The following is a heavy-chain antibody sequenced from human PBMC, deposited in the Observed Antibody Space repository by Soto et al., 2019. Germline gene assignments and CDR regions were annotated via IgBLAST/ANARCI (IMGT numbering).Heavy chain of an antibody. CDR3: AGYSQWLAPFDY. D-gene: IGHD6-19*01. V-gene: IGHV4-59*01. Sequence: PSETLSLTCTVSCASIRSYYWAWIRQPPGKGLEWIGYIYYTGSNKYNPSLKSRATISLDTSNNQFSLKVNSVTTADTAVYYCAGYSQWLAPFDYWGQGPLVTVSS. CDR2: IYYTGSN. J-gene: IGHJ4*02. CDR1: CASIRSYY.